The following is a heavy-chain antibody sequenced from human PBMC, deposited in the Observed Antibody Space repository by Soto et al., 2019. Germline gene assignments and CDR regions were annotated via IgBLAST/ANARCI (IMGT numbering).Heavy chain of an antibody. J-gene: IGHJ4*02. CDR2: IGGRGGST. Sequence: PGGSLRLSCAASGFTFSSYAMSWVRQAPGKGLEWVSNIGGRGGSTFYADSVKGRFTISRDNSKSTLYMQMNSLRAEDTAVYYCAKKWFGELSPFDYWGQGTLVTVSS. D-gene: IGHD3-10*01. CDR3: AKKWFGELSPFDY. CDR1: GFTFSSYA. V-gene: IGHV3-23*01.